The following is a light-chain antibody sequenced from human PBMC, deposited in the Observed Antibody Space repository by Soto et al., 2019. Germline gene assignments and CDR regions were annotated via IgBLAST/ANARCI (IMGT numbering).Light chain of an antibody. CDR1: QNINGW. J-gene: IGKJ1*01. CDR2: EAS. CDR3: QHYNSYSEA. Sequence: DIHMTQSPSTLSASVGDRFTITCRASQNINGWLAWYQQKPGKAPKLLIYEASTLERGVPSRFSGSGPGTEFTLTISSLQPDDFATYYCQHYNSYSEAFGQGTKVDIK. V-gene: IGKV1-5*03.